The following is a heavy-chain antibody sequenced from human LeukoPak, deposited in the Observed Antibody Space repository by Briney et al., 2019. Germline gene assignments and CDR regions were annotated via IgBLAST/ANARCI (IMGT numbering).Heavy chain of an antibody. CDR1: GFTFSSYA. V-gene: IGHV3-64D*09. CDR2: ISSNGGST. CDR3: VKDKYPVVVAATLDY. D-gene: IGHD2-15*01. J-gene: IGHJ4*02. Sequence: GGSLRLSCSASGFTFSSYAMHWVRQAPGKGLEYVSAISSNGGSTYYADSVKGRFTISRDNSKNTLYLQMSSLRAEDTAVYYCVKDKYPVVVAATLDYWGQGILVTVSS.